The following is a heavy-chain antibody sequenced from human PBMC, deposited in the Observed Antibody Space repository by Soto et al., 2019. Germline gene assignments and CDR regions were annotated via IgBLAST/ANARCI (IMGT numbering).Heavy chain of an antibody. V-gene: IGHV1-69*01. Sequence: QVQLVQSGAEVKKPGSSVKVSCKASGGTFSSYAISWERQAPGQGLEWMGGIIPIFGTANYAQKSQGRVTMTAVESTSTDYLKLSSPRSEDTAVYYCARGGWFGEFFYRPRVSNWFGPWGQGTLVTVSS. D-gene: IGHD3-10*01. J-gene: IGHJ5*02. CDR2: IIPIFGTA. CDR1: GGTFSSYA. CDR3: ARGGWFGEFFYRPRVSNWFGP.